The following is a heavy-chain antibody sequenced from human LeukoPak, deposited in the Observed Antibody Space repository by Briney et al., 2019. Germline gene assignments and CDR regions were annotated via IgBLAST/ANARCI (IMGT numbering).Heavy chain of an antibody. D-gene: IGHD5-12*01. CDR2: IYYSGST. J-gene: IGHJ4*02. Sequence: SETLSLTCTVSGGSISSYYWSWIRQPPGKGLEWIGYIYYSGSTNYNPSLKSRVTISVDTSKNQFSLKLSSVTAADTAVYYCARQYVDIVATIEVGGPYYFDYWGQGTLVTVSS. V-gene: IGHV4-59*01. CDR3: ARQYVDIVATIEVGGPYYFDY. CDR1: GGSISSYY.